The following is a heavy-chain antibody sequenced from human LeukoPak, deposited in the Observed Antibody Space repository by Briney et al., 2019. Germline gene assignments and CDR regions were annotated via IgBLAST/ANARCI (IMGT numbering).Heavy chain of an antibody. CDR1: GYTFTSYD. D-gene: IGHD3-10*01. J-gene: IGHJ5*02. V-gene: IGHV1-8*01. Sequence: GASVKVSCKASGYTFTSYDINWVRQATGQGLEWMGWMNPNSGNTGYAQKFQGRVTMTRNTSISTAYMELSSLRSEDTAVYYCARRRAVRGVIIKAARNWFDPWGQGTLVTVSS. CDR3: ARRRAVRGVIIKAARNWFDP. CDR2: MNPNSGNT.